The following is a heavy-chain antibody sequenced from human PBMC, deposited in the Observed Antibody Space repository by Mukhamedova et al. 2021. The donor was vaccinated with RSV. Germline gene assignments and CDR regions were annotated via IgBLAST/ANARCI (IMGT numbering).Heavy chain of an antibody. CDR2: INAGNGNT. CDR3: ASVAVTADYYYYGMDV. V-gene: IGHV1-3*01. Sequence: GQRLEWMGWINAGNGNTKYSQMFQGRVTITRDTSASTAYMELSSLRSEDTAVYYCASVAVTADYYYYGMDVWGQGTTVTVSS. J-gene: IGHJ6*02. D-gene: IGHD2-21*02.